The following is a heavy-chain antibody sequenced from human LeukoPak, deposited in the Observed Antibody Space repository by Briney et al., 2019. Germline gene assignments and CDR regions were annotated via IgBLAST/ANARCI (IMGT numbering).Heavy chain of an antibody. D-gene: IGHD3-3*01. J-gene: IGHJ3*02. CDR1: GDSTSSDRYY. CDR2: IYYSGST. CDR3: ARWPTYYDFWSGAGDAFDI. V-gene: IGHV4-39*07. Sequence: SETLSLTCTVSGDSTSSDRYYGGWVRQPPGKGLEWIGNIYYSGSTYYNPSLKSRVTISVDTSKNQFSLKLSSVTAADTAVYYCARWPTYYDFWSGAGDAFDIWGQGTMVTVSS.